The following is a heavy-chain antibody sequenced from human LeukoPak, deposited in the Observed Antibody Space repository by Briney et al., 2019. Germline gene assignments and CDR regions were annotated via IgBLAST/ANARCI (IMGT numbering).Heavy chain of an antibody. Sequence: GGSLRLSCAASGFTFSNAWMSWVRQAPGKGLEWVGRIKSNTDGGTTDYAAPVKGRFTISRDDSKNTLYLQMNSLKTEDTAVYYCTTPRITMRDPDAFDIWGQGTMVTVSS. CDR3: TTPRITMRDPDAFDI. J-gene: IGHJ3*02. CDR1: GFTFSNAW. CDR2: IKSNTDGGTT. D-gene: IGHD3-22*01. V-gene: IGHV3-15*01.